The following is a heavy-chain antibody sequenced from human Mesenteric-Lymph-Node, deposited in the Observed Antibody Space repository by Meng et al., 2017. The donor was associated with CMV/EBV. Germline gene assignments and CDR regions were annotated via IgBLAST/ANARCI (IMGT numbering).Heavy chain of an antibody. CDR2: IIPVLAKA. V-gene: IGHV1-69*10. Sequence: KVSGGTFTSYAISWVRQAPGQGLEWTGGIIPVLAKADYAQKFQGRVTITADKSTSTAYMELSRLRSDDTAVYYCARVPGAAAGTPSDYWGQGTLVTVSS. D-gene: IGHD6-13*01. J-gene: IGHJ4*02. CDR1: GGTFTSYA. CDR3: ARVPGAAAGTPSDY.